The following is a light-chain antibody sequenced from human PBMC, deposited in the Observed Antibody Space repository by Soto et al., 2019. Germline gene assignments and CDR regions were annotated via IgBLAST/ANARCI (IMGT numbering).Light chain of an antibody. CDR2: EVS. J-gene: IGLJ2*01. Sequence: QSALTQPPSASGSPGQSVPISCTGTSSDVGGYNYVSWYQQHPGKAPKLMIYEVSKRPSGVPDRFSGSKSGSTASLTVSGLQAEDEADYYCSSYAGSKNLVFGGGTKLTVL. V-gene: IGLV2-8*01. CDR1: SSDVGGYNY. CDR3: SSYAGSKNLV.